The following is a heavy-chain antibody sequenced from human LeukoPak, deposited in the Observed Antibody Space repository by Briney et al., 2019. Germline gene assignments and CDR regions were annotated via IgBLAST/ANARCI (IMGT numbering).Heavy chain of an antibody. Sequence: GGSLRLSCAASEFTFRKHAMHWVRQAPGKGLEWVSYISSSGSTIYYADSVKGRFTISRDNAKNSLYLQMNSLRAEDTAVYYCAELGITMIGGVWGKGTTVTISS. CDR1: EFTFRKHA. J-gene: IGHJ6*04. D-gene: IGHD3-10*02. CDR2: ISSSGSTI. V-gene: IGHV3-48*03. CDR3: AELGITMIGGV.